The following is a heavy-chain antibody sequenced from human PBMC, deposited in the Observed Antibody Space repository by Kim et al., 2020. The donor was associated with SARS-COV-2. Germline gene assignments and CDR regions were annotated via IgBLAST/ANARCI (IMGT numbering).Heavy chain of an antibody. CDR1: GGSFSGYY. CDR2: INHSGST. CDR3: ARGNSVATAPDFDY. Sequence: SETLSLTCAVYGGSFSGYYWSWIRQPPGKGLEWIGEINHSGSTNYNPSLKSRVTISVDTSKNQFSLKLSSVTAADTAVYYCARGNSVATAPDFDYWGQGTLVTVSS. D-gene: IGHD5-12*01. J-gene: IGHJ4*02. V-gene: IGHV4-34*01.